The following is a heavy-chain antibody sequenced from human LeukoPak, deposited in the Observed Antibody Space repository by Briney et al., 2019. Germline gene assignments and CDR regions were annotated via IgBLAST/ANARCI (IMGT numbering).Heavy chain of an antibody. CDR2: INPNSGGT. J-gene: IGHJ1*01. Sequence: ASVKVSCKASGYTFTGYYMHWVRQAPGQGLEWMGWINPNSGGTIYAQKFQGKVTMTEDTSTDTAYMELSSLRSEDTAVYYCATSLTDSGSYWAEYFQHWGQGTLVTVSS. V-gene: IGHV1-2*02. CDR1: GYTFTGYY. CDR3: ATSLTDSGSYWAEYFQH. D-gene: IGHD1-26*01.